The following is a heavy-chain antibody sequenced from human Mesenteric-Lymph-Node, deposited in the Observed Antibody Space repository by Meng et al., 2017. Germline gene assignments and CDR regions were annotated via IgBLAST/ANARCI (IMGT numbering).Heavy chain of an antibody. V-gene: IGHV1-2*02. CDR2: INLNSGDT. Sequence: ASVKVSCKASGHTFTGYYMHWVRQAPGQGLEWMGWINLNSGDTNYAQKFQGRVTMTRDTSISTAYMELSRLRSDDTAVYYCARDLSSGWTRYGMDVWGQGTTVTVSS. CDR1: GHTFTGYY. CDR3: ARDLSSGWTRYGMDV. D-gene: IGHD6-19*01. J-gene: IGHJ6*02.